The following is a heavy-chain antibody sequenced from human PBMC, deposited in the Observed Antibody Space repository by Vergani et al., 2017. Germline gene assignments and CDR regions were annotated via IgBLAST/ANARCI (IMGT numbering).Heavy chain of an antibody. CDR1: GGTFSSYA. D-gene: IGHD2-2*01. V-gene: IGHV1-69*01. J-gene: IGHJ3*02. Sequence: QVQLVQSGAEVKKPGSSVKVSCKASGGTFSSYAISWVRQAPGQGLEWMGGIIPIFGTANYAQKFQGRVTITADESTSTAYMELSSLRSEDTAVYYCARDRNIVVGPAAKRVFDIWAQWTMVSVSS. CDR3: ARDRNIVVGPAAKRVFDI. CDR2: IIPIFGTA.